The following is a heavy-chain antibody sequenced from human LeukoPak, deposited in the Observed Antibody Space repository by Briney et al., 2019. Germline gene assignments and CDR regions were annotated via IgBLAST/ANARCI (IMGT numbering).Heavy chain of an antibody. CDR3: ATVSEY. V-gene: IGHV3-74*01. J-gene: IGHJ4*02. CDR2: INNDGTAT. Sequence: GGSLRLSCAASGFTFNYFWIQWVRQVPGKGLVWVSGINNDGTATYYADSVKGRFTISRENDKNTVYLQMNGLRAEDTTVYYCATVSEYWGQGTLVTVSS. CDR1: GFTFNYFW.